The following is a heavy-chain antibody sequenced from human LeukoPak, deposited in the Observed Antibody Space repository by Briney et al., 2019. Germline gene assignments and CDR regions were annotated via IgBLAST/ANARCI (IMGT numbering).Heavy chain of an antibody. Sequence: PSETLSLTCAVSGGSIKSNNWWSWVRQPPGKGLEWIGEINHSGSTNYNPSLKSRVTISVDTSKNQFSLKLSSVTAADTAVYYCARGDFWSAPFIHWGQGTLVTVSS. D-gene: IGHD3-3*01. CDR1: GGSIKSNNW. CDR3: ARGDFWSAPFIH. V-gene: IGHV4-4*02. CDR2: INHSGST. J-gene: IGHJ1*01.